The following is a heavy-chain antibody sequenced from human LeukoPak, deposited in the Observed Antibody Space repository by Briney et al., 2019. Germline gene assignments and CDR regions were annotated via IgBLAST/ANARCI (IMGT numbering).Heavy chain of an antibody. V-gene: IGHV3-74*01. J-gene: IGHJ4*02. Sequence: PGGSLRLSCAASGFTFSSYWMHWVRHAPGKGLGWVSRINSDGSSTSYADSVKGRFTISRDNAKNTLYLQMNSLRAEDTAVYYCAKEVLSGYSYGYFDYWGQGALVTVSS. CDR2: INSDGSST. D-gene: IGHD5-18*01. CDR3: AKEVLSGYSYGYFDY. CDR1: GFTFSSYW.